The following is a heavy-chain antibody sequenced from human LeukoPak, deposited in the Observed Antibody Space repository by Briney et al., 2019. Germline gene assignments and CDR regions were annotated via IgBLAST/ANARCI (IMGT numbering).Heavy chain of an antibody. Sequence: GGSLRLSCAASGFTFSSYSMNWVRQAPGKGLEWVSYISSSSSTIYYADSVKGRFTISRDNAKNSLYLQMNSLRAEDTAVYYCARDQSSWELLPYFDYWGQGTLVTVSS. CDR1: GFTFSSYS. V-gene: IGHV3-48*01. D-gene: IGHD1-26*01. CDR2: ISSSSSTI. CDR3: ARDQSSWELLPYFDY. J-gene: IGHJ4*02.